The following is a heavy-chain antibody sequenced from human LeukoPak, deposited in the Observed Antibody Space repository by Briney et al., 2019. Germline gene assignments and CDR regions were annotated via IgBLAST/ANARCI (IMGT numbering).Heavy chain of an antibody. CDR1: GGRFNNYV. J-gene: IGHJ5*02. CDR3: AKDRPELRDNYSDYLGGFDP. CDR2: IIPIFGTA. Sequence: ASVKDSRKASGGRFNNYVISWVRQAPGQGLEWMGRIIPIFGTANYAQKFQGRVSIVADESTSTAYMELSSLRSEDTAVYYCAKDRPELRDNYSDYLGGFDPWGQGTLVTVSS. V-gene: IGHV1-69*13. D-gene: IGHD4-11*01.